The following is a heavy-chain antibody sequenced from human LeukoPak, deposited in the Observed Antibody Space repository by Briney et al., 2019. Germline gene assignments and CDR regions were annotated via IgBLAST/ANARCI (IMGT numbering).Heavy chain of an antibody. D-gene: IGHD3-10*01. CDR3: ARESGYYYGSGSSSPIDY. V-gene: IGHV1-3*01. CDR2: INAGNGNT. J-gene: IGHJ4*02. CDR1: GYTFTSYA. Sequence: ASVKVSCKASGYTFTSYAMHWVRQAPGQRLEWMGWINAGNGNTNYAQKLQGRVTMTTDTSTSTAYMELRSLRSDDTAVYYCARESGYYYGSGSSSPIDYWGQGTLVTVSS.